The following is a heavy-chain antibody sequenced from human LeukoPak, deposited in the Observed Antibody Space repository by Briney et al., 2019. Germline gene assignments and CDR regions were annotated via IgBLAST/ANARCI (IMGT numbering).Heavy chain of an antibody. CDR1: GFTFSSYW. V-gene: IGHV3-7*01. J-gene: IGHJ6*02. CDR3: TRDPEVPMDV. Sequence: PGGSLRLSCAASGFTFSSYWMSWVRQAPGKGLEWVANIKQDGSEKYYVDSVKGRFTISRDNAKNSLYLQMNNLRGEDTAVYYCTRDPEVPMDVWGQGTTVTVSS. CDR2: IKQDGSEK. D-gene: IGHD2-2*01.